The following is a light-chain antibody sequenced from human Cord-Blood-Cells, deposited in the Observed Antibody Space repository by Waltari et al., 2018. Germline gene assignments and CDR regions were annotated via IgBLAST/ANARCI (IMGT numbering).Light chain of an antibody. CDR1: ALPKQY. Sequence: SYDLPPPPSVSVSPGQTARITCSGDALPKQYAYWYQQKSGQAPVLVIYEDSKRPSGIPERFSGSSSGTMATLTISGGQVEDEADYYCYSTDSSGNHRVFGGGTKLTVL. CDR2: EDS. J-gene: IGLJ2*01. V-gene: IGLV3-10*01. CDR3: YSTDSSGNHRV.